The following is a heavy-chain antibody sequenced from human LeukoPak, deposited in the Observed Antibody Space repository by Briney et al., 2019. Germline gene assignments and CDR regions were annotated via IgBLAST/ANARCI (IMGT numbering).Heavy chain of an antibody. J-gene: IGHJ6*03. D-gene: IGHD3-22*01. Sequence: GASVKVSCKASGYTFTGYYIHWVRQAPGQGLEWMGWINPNSGGTNYAQKFQGRVTMTRDTSISTAYMELSRLRSDDTAVYYCARCYYDSSGYVKAGHYYYYMDVWGKGTTVTISS. CDR3: ARCYYDSSGYVKAGHYYYYMDV. CDR2: INPNSGGT. V-gene: IGHV1-2*02. CDR1: GYTFTGYY.